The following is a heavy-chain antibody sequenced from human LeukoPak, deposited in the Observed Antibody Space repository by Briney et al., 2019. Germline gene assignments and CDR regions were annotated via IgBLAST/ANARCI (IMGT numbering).Heavy chain of an antibody. CDR2: IKQDGSEK. V-gene: IGHV3-7*01. J-gene: IGHJ4*02. D-gene: IGHD3-3*01. CDR1: GFTFSSYW. Sequence: GGSLRLSCAASGFTFSSYWMNWVRQAPGKGLEWVANIKQDGSEKYYVDSVKGRFTISRDNAKNSLYLQMNILRAEDTAVYYCARDYERITIFGVVTVFDYWGQGTLVTVSS. CDR3: ARDYERITIFGVVTVFDY.